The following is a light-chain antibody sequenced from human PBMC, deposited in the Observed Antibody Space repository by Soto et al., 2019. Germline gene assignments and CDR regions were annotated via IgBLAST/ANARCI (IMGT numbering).Light chain of an antibody. CDR1: QSISNC. Sequence: DIQMTQSPSTLSASVGDRVTITCRASQSISNCLAWYQQKAGKAPQRLIYNASNLQSGVPSRFSGSGSGTDFTLAISSLQPDDFATYYCQEHNSYSWAFGPGTKVEIK. J-gene: IGKJ1*01. CDR2: NAS. V-gene: IGKV1-5*03. CDR3: QEHNSYSWA.